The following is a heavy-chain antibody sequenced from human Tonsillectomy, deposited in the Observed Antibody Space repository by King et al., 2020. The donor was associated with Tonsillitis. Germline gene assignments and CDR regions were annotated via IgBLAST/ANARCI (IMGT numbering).Heavy chain of an antibody. CDR1: GGSFSGYY. D-gene: IGHD6-19*01. CDR2: INHSGST. V-gene: IGHV4-34*01. CDR3: ARGHVAGTTRTYYYHGLDV. Sequence: VQLQQWGAGLLKPSETLSLTCGVYGGSFSGYYWSWIRQPPGKGLEWIGEINHSGSTNYNPSLKSRVTISVDTSENQFSLKLSSVTAADTAVDYCARGHVAGTTRTYYYHGLDVWGQGTTVTVSS. J-gene: IGHJ6*02.